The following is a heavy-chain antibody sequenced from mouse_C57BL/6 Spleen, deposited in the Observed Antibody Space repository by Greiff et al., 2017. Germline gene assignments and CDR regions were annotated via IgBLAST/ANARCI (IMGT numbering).Heavy chain of an antibody. J-gene: IGHJ1*03. CDR1: GYTFTNYW. Sequence: VQLQESGAELVRPGTSVKMSCKASGYTFTNYWIGWAKQRPGHGLEWIGDIYPGGGYTNYNEKFKGKATLTADKSSSTAYMQFSSLTSEDSAIYYCARGGSEDWYFDVWGTGTTVTVSS. CDR3: ARGGSEDWYFDV. CDR2: IYPGGGYT. D-gene: IGHD1-1*02. V-gene: IGHV1-63*01.